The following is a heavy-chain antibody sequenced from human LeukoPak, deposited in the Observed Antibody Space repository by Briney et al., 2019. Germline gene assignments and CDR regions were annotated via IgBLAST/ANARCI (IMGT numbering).Heavy chain of an antibody. D-gene: IGHD6-19*01. V-gene: IGHV4-34*01. J-gene: IGHJ6*02. CDR3: ASTAVGYYYYGMDV. Sequence: PSETLSLTCAVYGGSFSGYYWSWIRQPPGKGLEWIGEINHSGSTNYNPSLKSRVTISVDTSKNQFSLKLSSVTAADTAVYYCASTAVGYYYYGMDVWGQGTTVTVSS. CDR1: GGSFSGYY. CDR2: INHSGST.